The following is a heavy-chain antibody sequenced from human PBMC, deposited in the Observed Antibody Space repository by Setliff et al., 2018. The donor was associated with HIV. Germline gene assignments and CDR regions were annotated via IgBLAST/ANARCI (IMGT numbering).Heavy chain of an antibody. CDR2: MNPNSGNT. Sequence: ASVKVSCKASGYTFTSYDINWVRQATGQGLEWMGWMNPNSGNTGYAQKFQGRVTMTRNTSISTAYMELSSLRSEDTAVYYCARGEFRWLRWDYWGQGTLVTVSS. CDR1: GYTFTSYD. D-gene: IGHD5-12*01. J-gene: IGHJ4*02. V-gene: IGHV1-8*01. CDR3: ARGEFRWLRWDY.